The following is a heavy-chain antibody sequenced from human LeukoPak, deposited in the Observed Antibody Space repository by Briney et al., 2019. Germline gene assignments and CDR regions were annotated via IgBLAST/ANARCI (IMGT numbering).Heavy chain of an antibody. J-gene: IGHJ3*02. CDR1: GGSISSYY. CDR3: AKAQRDGTGDDAFDI. Sequence: SQTLSLTCTVSGGSISSYYWSWIRQPPGKGLEWIGYIYYSGSTNHNPSLKSRVTISVDTSKNQFSLKLSSVTAADTAVYYCAKAQRDGTGDDAFDIWGQGTMVTVSS. D-gene: IGHD5-24*01. V-gene: IGHV4-59*01. CDR2: IYYSGST.